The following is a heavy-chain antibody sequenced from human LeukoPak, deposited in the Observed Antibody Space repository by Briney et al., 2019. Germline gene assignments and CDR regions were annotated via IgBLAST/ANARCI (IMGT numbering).Heavy chain of an antibody. D-gene: IGHD6-19*01. CDR1: GFTFSSYG. Sequence: GGSLRLSCAASGFTFSSYGMHWVRQAPGKGLEWVAVIWYDGSNKYYADSVKGRFTTSRDNSKNTLYMQMNSLRAEDTAMYYCAKLSSGWTYFDFWGQGTLVTVSS. CDR2: IWYDGSNK. CDR3: AKLSSGWTYFDF. J-gene: IGHJ4*02. V-gene: IGHV3-33*06.